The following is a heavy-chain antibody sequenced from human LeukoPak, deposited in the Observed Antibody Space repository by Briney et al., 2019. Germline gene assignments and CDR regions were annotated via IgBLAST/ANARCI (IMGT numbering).Heavy chain of an antibody. V-gene: IGHV4-31*11. CDR1: GGSFSGYY. CDR3: ARDPKRNYYDSSGYYWNAFDI. Sequence: SETLSLTCAVYGGSFSGYYWSWIRQHPGKGLEWIGYIYYSGSTYYNPSLKSRVTISVDTSKNQFSLKLSSVTAADTAVYYCARDPKRNYYDSSGYYWNAFDIWGQGTMVTVSS. J-gene: IGHJ3*02. CDR2: IYYSGST. D-gene: IGHD3-22*01.